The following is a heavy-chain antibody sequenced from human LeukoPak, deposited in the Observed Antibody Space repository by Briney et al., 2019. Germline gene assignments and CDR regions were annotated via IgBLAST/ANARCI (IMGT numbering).Heavy chain of an antibody. CDR1: GGSISSYY. V-gene: IGHV4-4*07. CDR3: AREDIVVVPAAMLDY. J-gene: IGHJ4*02. Sequence: SETLSLTCTVSGGSISSYYWSWIRQPAGKGLEWIGRIYTSGSTNYNPSLKSRVTMSVDTSKNQFSLKLSSVTAADTAVYYCAREDIVVVPAAMLDYWGQGTLVTVSS. CDR2: IYTSGST. D-gene: IGHD2-2*01.